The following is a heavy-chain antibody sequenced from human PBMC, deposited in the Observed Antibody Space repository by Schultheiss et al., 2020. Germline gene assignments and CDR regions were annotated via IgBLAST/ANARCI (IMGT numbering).Heavy chain of an antibody. CDR1: GFTFSSYS. J-gene: IGHJ6*02. V-gene: IGHV3-30*03. CDR3: AGSGYSYGFGTDYYYYYGMDV. Sequence: GGSLRLSCAASGFTFSSYSMNWVRQAPGKGLEWVAVISYDGSNKFYADSVKGRFTISRDNSRNTLYLQMNSLRTEDTAVYYCAGSGYSYGFGTDYYYYYGMDVWGQGTTVTVS. CDR2: ISYDGSNK. D-gene: IGHD5-18*01.